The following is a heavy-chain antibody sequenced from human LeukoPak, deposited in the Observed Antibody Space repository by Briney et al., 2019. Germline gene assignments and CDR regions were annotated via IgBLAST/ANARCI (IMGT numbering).Heavy chain of an antibody. V-gene: IGHV3-21*01. D-gene: IGHD3-22*01. CDR3: ARVRAQVVISGAFDI. J-gene: IGHJ3*02. CDR2: ISSSSSYI. Sequence: GGSLRLSCAASGFTFSSYSMNWVRQAPGKGLEWVSSISSSSSYIYYADSVKGRFTISRDNAKNSLYLQMNSLRAEDTAVYYCARVRAQVVISGAFDIWGQGTMVTVSS. CDR1: GFTFSSYS.